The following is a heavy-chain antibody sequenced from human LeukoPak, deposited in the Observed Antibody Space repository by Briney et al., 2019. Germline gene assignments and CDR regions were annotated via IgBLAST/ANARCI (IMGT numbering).Heavy chain of an antibody. CDR3: ARDVWAAGANKGFLDY. D-gene: IGHD1-26*01. CDR2: MSYSGNT. V-gene: IGHV4-39*02. CDR1: GGSISSSSYY. J-gene: IGHJ4*02. Sequence: SETLSLTCTVSGGSISSSSYYWGWIRQPPGKGLEWIGSMSYSGNTYYNPSLKTRVTISVDTSKNQFSLKVTSVTAADTAVYYCARDVWAAGANKGFLDYWGQGTLVTVSS.